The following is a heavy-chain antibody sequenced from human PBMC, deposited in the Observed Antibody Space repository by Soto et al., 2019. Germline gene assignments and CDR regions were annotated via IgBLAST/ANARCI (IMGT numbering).Heavy chain of an antibody. CDR1: GFTFSSYS. J-gene: IGHJ4*02. D-gene: IGHD1-26*01. CDR2: ISSSSSYI. CDR3: ARDPPSGSYQYFDY. Sequence: GGSLRLSCAASGFTFSSYSMNWVRQAPGKGLEWVSSISSSSSYIYYADSVKGRFTISRDNAKNSLYLQMNSLRAEDTAVYYCARDPPSGSYQYFDYWGQGTLVTVSS. V-gene: IGHV3-21*01.